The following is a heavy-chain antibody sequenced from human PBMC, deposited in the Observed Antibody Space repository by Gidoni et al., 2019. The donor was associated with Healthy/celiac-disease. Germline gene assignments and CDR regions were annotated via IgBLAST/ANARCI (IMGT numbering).Heavy chain of an antibody. V-gene: IGHV1-69*01. Sequence: ANYAQKFQGRVTITADESTSTAYMELSSLRSEDTAVYYCARREQQLVTGGYYFDYWGQGTLVTVSS. CDR2: A. D-gene: IGHD6-13*01. J-gene: IGHJ4*02. CDR3: ARREQQLVTGGYYFDY.